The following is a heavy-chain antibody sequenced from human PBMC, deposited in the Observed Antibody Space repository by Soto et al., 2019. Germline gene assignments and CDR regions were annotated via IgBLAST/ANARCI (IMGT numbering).Heavy chain of an antibody. V-gene: IGHV3-30*03. Sequence: QVQLVASGGGVVQPGRSLSLSCAASGFTLSGHGLHWVRQAPGKGLEWVAVVTPDGTERHYPDSVKGRFTITRDISKNTFYLQMNSLRVEDTAMYYCAREKNSGYYRTVDYWGQGTLVTVSS. CDR1: GFTLSGHG. J-gene: IGHJ4*02. CDR2: VTPDGTER. CDR3: AREKNSGYYRTVDY. D-gene: IGHD3-10*01.